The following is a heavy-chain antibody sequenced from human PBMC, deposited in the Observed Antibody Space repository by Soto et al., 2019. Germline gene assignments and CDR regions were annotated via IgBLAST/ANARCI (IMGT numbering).Heavy chain of an antibody. Sequence: ASVKVSCKASGYTFTSYGISWVRQAPRQGLEWMGIISASGGSTSYAQKFQGRVTMTRDTSTSTVYMELSSLRSEDTAVYYCARAGTNIVVVPAAIHAFDIWGQGTMVTVSS. J-gene: IGHJ3*02. CDR2: ISASGGST. CDR1: GYTFTSYG. CDR3: ARAGTNIVVVPAAIHAFDI. V-gene: IGHV1-46*03. D-gene: IGHD2-2*02.